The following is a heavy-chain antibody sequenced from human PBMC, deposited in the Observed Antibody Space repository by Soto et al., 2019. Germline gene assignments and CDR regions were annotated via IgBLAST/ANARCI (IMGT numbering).Heavy chain of an antibody. V-gene: IGHV1-69*08. CDR2: IIPILGIA. Sequence: QVQLVQSGAEVKKPGSSVKVSCKASGGTFSSYTISWVRQAPGQGLEWMGRIIPILGIANYAQKFQGRVTITADKSTSTAYMELSSLRSEDTAVYYCARDRSIQLWYYYGMDAWGQGTTVTVSS. D-gene: IGHD5-18*01. CDR3: ARDRSIQLWYYYGMDA. J-gene: IGHJ6*02. CDR1: GGTFSSYT.